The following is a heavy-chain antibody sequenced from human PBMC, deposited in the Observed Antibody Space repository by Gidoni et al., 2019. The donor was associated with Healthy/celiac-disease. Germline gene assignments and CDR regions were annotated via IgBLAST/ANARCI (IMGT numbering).Heavy chain of an antibody. V-gene: IGHV3-23*01. CDR3: ANSPYSGSYYPFDY. CDR2: ISGSGGST. CDR1: GFTFSSYA. Sequence: EVQLLESGGGLVQPGGSLRLSCAASGFTFSSYAMSWVRPAPGKGLEWVSAISGSGGSTYYADSVKGRFTISRDNSKNTLYLQMNSLRAEDTAVYYCANSPYSGSYYPFDYWGQGTLVTVSS. D-gene: IGHD1-26*01. J-gene: IGHJ4*02.